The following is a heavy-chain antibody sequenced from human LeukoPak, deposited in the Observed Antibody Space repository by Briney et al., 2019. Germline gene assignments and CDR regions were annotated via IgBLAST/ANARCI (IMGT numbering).Heavy chain of an antibody. J-gene: IGHJ4*02. V-gene: IGHV3-15*01. CDR2: IKSKTDGGTT. Sequence: GGSLRLSCAASGFTFSNAWMSWVRQAPGKGLEWVGRIKSKTDGGTTDYAAPVKGRFTISRDDSKNTLYLQMNSLKTEDTAVYYCTTDPGYCNSTSCPYYFDYWGQGTLVTVSS. D-gene: IGHD2-2*01. CDR3: TTDPGYCNSTSCPYYFDY. CDR1: GFTFSNAW.